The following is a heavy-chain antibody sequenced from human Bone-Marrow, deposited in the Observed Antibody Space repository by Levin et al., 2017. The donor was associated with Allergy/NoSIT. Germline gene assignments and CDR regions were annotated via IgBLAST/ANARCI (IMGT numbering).Heavy chain of an antibody. J-gene: IGHJ3*02. V-gene: IGHV5-51*01. CDR1: GYSFTSYW. D-gene: IGHD1-1*01. Sequence: GESLKISCKGSGYSFTSYWIGWVRQMPGKGLEWMGIIYPGDSDTRYSPSFQGQVTISADKSISTAYLQWSSLKASDTAMYYCARHFYPGTTLDSNAFDIWGQGTMVTVSS. CDR3: ARHFYPGTTLDSNAFDI. CDR2: IYPGDSDT.